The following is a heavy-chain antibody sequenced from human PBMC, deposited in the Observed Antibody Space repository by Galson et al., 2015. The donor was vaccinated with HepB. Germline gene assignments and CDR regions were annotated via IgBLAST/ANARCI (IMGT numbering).Heavy chain of an antibody. Sequence: SLRLSCAASGFTFDDYTMHWVRQVPGKSLEWVSLIGWDGVTTYYANSVKGRFTISSDNSKHSLFLQMNSLRTQDTGLYYCVKDLTYYYGSGISRAYGLDVWGQGTTVTVAS. CDR3: VKDLTYYYGSGISRAYGLDV. D-gene: IGHD3-10*01. J-gene: IGHJ6*02. V-gene: IGHV3-43*01. CDR1: GFTFDDYT. CDR2: IGWDGVTT.